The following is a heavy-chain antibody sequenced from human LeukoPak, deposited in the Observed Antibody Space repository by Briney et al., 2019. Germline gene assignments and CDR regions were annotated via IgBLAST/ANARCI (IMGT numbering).Heavy chain of an antibody. J-gene: IGHJ4*02. CDR1: GGSISSYY. CDR2: IYYSGST. D-gene: IGHD3-10*01. V-gene: IGHV4-59*01. Sequence: PSETLSLARTVSGGSISSYYWSWIRQPPGKGLEWIGYIYYSGSTNYNPSLKSRVTISVDTSKNQFSLKLSSVTAADTAVYYCARVQAYYYGSGSFDYWGQGTLVTVSS. CDR3: ARVQAYYYGSGSFDY.